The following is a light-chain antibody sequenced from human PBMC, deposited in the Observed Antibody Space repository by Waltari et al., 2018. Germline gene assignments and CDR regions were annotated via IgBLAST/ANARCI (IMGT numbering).Light chain of an antibody. J-gene: IGKJ2*01. V-gene: IGKV1-5*01. Sequence: DIQMTQSPSTLSASVGDRVTITCRASQSISSWLAWYQQKPGEAPKLLIYDASSLESGGPSRFSGSGSGTEFTLTISSLQPDDFATYYCQQYNSYSTFGQGTKLEIK. CDR2: DAS. CDR3: QQYNSYST. CDR1: QSISSW.